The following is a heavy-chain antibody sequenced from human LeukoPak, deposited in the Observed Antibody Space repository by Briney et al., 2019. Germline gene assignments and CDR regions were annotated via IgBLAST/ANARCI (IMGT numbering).Heavy chain of an antibody. CDR3: ARPHSSSWYVDY. D-gene: IGHD6-13*01. V-gene: IGHV4-39*01. J-gene: IGHJ4*02. CDR1: GGSISSSSYY. Sequence: PSETLSLTCTVSGGSISSSSYYWGWIRQRPGKGLEWIGSIHYSGSTYYNPSLKSRVTISVDTSKNQFSLKLSSVTAADTAVYYCARPHSSSWYVDYWGQGTLVTVSS. CDR2: IHYSGST.